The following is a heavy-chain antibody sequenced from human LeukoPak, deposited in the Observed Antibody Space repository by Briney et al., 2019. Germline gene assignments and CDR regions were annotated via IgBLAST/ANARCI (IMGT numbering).Heavy chain of an antibody. CDR3: ARGRGSRIDY. CDR1: GGSFSGYY. V-gene: IGHV4-34*01. D-gene: IGHD1-14*01. Sequence: SETLSLTCAVYGGSFSGYYWSWIRQPPGKGLEWIGEINHSGSTNYNPSLKSRVTISVDTFKNQFSLKLSSVTAADTAVYYCARGRGSRIDYWGQGTLVTVSS. CDR2: INHSGST. J-gene: IGHJ4*02.